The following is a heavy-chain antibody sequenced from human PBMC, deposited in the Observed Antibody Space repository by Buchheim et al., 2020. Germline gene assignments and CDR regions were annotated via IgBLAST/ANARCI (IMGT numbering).Heavy chain of an antibody. J-gene: IGHJ6*02. V-gene: IGHV3-7*01. Sequence: EVQLVESGGGLVQPGGSLRLSCAASGFTFSSYWMSWVRQAPGKGLEWVANIKQDGSEKYYVDSVKGRFTISRDNAKNSLYLQMNSMRAEDTAVYYCARVGKQLVPGRGYYYSGMDVWGQGTT. CDR3: ARVGKQLVPGRGYYYSGMDV. CDR2: IKQDGSEK. D-gene: IGHD6-6*01. CDR1: GFTFSSYW.